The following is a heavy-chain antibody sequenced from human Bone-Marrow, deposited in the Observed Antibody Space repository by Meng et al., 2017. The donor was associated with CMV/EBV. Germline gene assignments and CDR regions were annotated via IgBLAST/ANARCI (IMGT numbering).Heavy chain of an antibody. Sequence: SETLSLTCTVSGYSISSGYYWGWIRQPPGKGLEWIGSIYHSGSTYYNPSLKSRVTISVDTPKNQFSLKLSSVTAADTAMYYCARSLEYSSSLLAVWGQGTVVTVSS. J-gene: IGHJ4*02. D-gene: IGHD6-6*01. V-gene: IGHV4-38-2*02. CDR3: ARSLEYSSSLLAV. CDR1: GYSISSGYY. CDR2: IYHSGST.